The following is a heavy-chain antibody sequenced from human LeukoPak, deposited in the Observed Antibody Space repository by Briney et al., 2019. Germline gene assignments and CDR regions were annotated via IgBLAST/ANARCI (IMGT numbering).Heavy chain of an antibody. V-gene: IGHV4-59*01. CDR2: IYYSGST. Sequence: SETLSLTCAVSGGSISTYYWSWIRQPPGKGLEWIGYIYYSGSTNYNPSLKSPFTISVDTSKNQFSLKLTSATAADTAVYYCARGRGLHYYDSSGFHSGAFDIWGQGTTVTVSS. J-gene: IGHJ3*02. CDR1: GGSISTYY. CDR3: ARGRGLHYYDSSGFHSGAFDI. D-gene: IGHD3-22*01.